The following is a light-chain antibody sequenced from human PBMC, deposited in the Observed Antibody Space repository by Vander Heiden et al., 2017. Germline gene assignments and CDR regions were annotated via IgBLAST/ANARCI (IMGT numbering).Light chain of an antibody. J-gene: IGKJ2*01. V-gene: IGKV1-39*01. Sequence: LQMTHSPSSLSASVVARVTITCRASRSISSYLNWYQQTPGNAPKLLIYAPSSFQGAVTSTFSSSGASTAFTLTISSLLPDDYVAYYCRQRHSNRPTFGEGTKVEIK. CDR2: APS. CDR3: RQRHSNRPT. CDR1: RSISSY.